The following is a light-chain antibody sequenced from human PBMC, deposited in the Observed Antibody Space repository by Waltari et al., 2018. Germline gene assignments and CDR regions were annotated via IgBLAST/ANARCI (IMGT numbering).Light chain of an antibody. V-gene: IGLV2-11*01. Sequence: QSALTQPRSVSGSPGQSVTISCTGTSSDVGGYNYVSWYQQHPGKAPKLMIYDVRKRPAGVPDRFSGSKPGNTASLTISGLQAEDEADYYCCSYAGSYGGVFGGGTKLTVL. CDR3: CSYAGSYGGV. CDR2: DVR. J-gene: IGLJ2*01. CDR1: SSDVGGYNY.